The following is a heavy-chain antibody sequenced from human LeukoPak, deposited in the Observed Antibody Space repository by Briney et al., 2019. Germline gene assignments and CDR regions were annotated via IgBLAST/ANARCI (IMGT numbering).Heavy chain of an antibody. D-gene: IGHD2/OR15-2a*01. Sequence: PGGSLRLSCAASGFTFSSYAMSWVRQAPGKGLEWVSAISGSGGSTYYADSVKGRLTISRDNSKNTLYLQMNSLRAEDTAIYYCAREGPRGNSQFDYWGQGTLVTVSS. CDR2: ISGSGGST. CDR1: GFTFSSYA. CDR3: AREGPRGNSQFDY. V-gene: IGHV3-23*01. J-gene: IGHJ4*02.